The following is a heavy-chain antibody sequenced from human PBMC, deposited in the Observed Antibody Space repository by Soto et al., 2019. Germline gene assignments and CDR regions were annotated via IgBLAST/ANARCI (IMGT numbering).Heavy chain of an antibody. CDR1: GGSISSYY. CDR2: IYYSGST. V-gene: IGHV4-59*08. D-gene: IGHD3-22*01. Sequence: SETRSLTCTVSGGSISSYYGGWFRQPPGKGLEWIGYIYYSGSTTYHPSLKSRVTISVDTSKNQFSLNLTSVTAADTAVYYCARLGGYYQAFDQWGQGSLVTVS. CDR3: ARLGGYYQAFDQ. J-gene: IGHJ4*02.